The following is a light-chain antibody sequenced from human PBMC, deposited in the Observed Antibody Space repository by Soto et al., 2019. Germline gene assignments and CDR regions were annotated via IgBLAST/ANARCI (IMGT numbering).Light chain of an antibody. Sequence: DIQMTQSPSTLSASVGDRVTITCRASQSISSWLAWYQQKPGKATKLLIYDASSLESGVPSRFSGSGSGTEFTLTISSLQPDDFATYDCQQYNSYSALTFGGGTKVEIK. CDR1: QSISSW. J-gene: IGKJ4*01. V-gene: IGKV1-5*01. CDR2: DAS. CDR3: QQYNSYSALT.